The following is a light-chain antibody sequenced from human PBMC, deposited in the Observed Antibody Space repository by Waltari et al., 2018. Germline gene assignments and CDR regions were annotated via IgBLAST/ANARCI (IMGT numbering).Light chain of an antibody. CDR2: YNR. Sequence: QSVLTQPPSVSGAPGQRVTISCTGSRSTIGAGYDVHWYQQLPGTAPKLLIYYNRSRPSGVPDRFSGSKSGTSASLAITGLQAEDEAAYYCQSFDNSLSGVVFGGGTKLTVL. V-gene: IGLV1-40*01. J-gene: IGLJ2*01. CDR3: QSFDNSLSGVV. CDR1: RSTIGAGYD.